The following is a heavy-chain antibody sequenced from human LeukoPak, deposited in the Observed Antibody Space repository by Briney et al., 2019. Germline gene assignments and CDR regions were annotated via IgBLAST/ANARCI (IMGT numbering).Heavy chain of an antibody. CDR3: ARGPHDYGDYAYDY. J-gene: IGHJ4*02. CDR2: INHSGST. CDR1: GGSSSGYY. D-gene: IGHD4-17*01. Sequence: PSETLSLTCAVYGGSSSGYYWSWIRQPPGKGLEWIGEINHSGSTNYNPSLKSRVTISVNTSKNQFSLKLSSVTAADTAVYYCARGPHDYGDYAYDYWGQGTLVTVSS. V-gene: IGHV4-34*01.